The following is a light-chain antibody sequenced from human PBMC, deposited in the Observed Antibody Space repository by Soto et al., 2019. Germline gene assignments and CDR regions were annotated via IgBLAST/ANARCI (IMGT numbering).Light chain of an antibody. CDR1: SSDIGGYNY. J-gene: IGLJ1*01. V-gene: IGLV2-14*03. CDR3: SSYRASSTTHYV. Sequence: QSVLTQPASLSGSPGQSITISCTGTSSDIGGYNYVSWYQQHPGKAPKLIIHDVTNRPSGVSDRFFGSKSGNTASLTISGLLAEDEADYYCSSYRASSTTHYVFGTGTKLTVL. CDR2: DVT.